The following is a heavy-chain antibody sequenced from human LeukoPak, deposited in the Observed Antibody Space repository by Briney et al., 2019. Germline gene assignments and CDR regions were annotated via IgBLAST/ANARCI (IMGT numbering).Heavy chain of an antibody. CDR2: ISGYNGNT. CDR1: GCTFTGYY. CDR3: ARDLWWSGTDYYYYGMDV. J-gene: IGHJ6*02. D-gene: IGHD3-16*01. Sequence: GASVKVSCKASGCTFTGYYMHWVRQAPGQGLEWMGWISGYNGNTNYAQNLQGRVTMTTDTSTSTAYMEVRSLRSDDTAVYYCARDLWWSGTDYYYYGMDVWGQGTTVTVSS. V-gene: IGHV1-18*04.